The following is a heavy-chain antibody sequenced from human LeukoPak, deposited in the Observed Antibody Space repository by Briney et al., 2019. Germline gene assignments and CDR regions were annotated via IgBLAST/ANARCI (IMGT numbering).Heavy chain of an antibody. J-gene: IGHJ4*02. Sequence: ASVKVSCKASGYTFTSYAMHWVRQAPGQRLEWMGWINAGNGNTKYSQKFQGRVTITRDTSASTAYMELSSLRSEDTAVYYCASSWSTMVRGGPSQLDYWGQGTLVTVSS. CDR1: GYTFTSYA. D-gene: IGHD3-10*01. CDR2: INAGNGNT. V-gene: IGHV1-3*01. CDR3: ASSWSTMVRGGPSQLDY.